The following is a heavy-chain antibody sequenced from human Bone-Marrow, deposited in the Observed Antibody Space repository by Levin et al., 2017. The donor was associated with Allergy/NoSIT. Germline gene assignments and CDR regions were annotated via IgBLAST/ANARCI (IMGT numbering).Heavy chain of an antibody. J-gene: IGHJ4*02. Sequence: GESLQISCVASGFTFSAYTMNWVRQAPGKGLEWVSSITSSGSDMYYADSVKGRFTISRDNAENSVYLQMNSLRAEDTAVYYCARSSTDYWGPGTLVTVSS. D-gene: IGHD2-2*01. V-gene: IGHV3-21*01. CDR1: GFTFSAYT. CDR2: ITSSGSDM. CDR3: ARSSTDY.